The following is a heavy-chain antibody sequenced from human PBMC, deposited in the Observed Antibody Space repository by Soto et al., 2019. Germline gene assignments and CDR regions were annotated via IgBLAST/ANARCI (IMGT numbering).Heavy chain of an antibody. D-gene: IGHD1-1*01. Sequence: GGSLRLSCSSSVFTFNIHNMNWVRQAPGKGLEWVSSISSRSSYIYYSDSVKGRFTISRDNAKNSLYLQMNSLRAEDTAVYYCARDNVNSDFFDCWGQGTLFSVSS. CDR1: VFTFNIHN. V-gene: IGHV3-21*01. CDR3: ARDNVNSDFFDC. J-gene: IGHJ4*02. CDR2: ISSRSSYI.